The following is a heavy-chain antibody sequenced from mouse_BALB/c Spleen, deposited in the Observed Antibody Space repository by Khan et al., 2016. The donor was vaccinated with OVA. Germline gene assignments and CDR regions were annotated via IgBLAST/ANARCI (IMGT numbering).Heavy chain of an antibody. CDR2: INPTSGYT. CDR1: GYTFTSFW. V-gene: IGHV1-7*01. Sequence: QVQLKQSGAELAKPGASVKMSCKASGYTFTSFWMHWVQQRPGQGLEWIGYINPTSGYTDYHEKFKDRATLSAAKSSSTAYMQLSSLTSEDSAVYFCTRDRIDYWGQGTTLTVSS. D-gene: IGHD3-2*01. J-gene: IGHJ2*01. CDR3: TRDRIDY.